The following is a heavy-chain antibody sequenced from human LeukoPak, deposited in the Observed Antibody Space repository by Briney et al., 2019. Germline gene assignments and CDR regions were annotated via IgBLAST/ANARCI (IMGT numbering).Heavy chain of an antibody. CDR1: GFTFSNFW. J-gene: IGHJ2*01. CDR3: ARHPGYSSGWSQDWYFDL. D-gene: IGHD6-19*01. V-gene: IGHV3-74*01. Sequence: GGSLRLSCAASGFTFSNFWMHWVRQAPGKGLVWVALIYGDGSFTRYADSVKGRFTISRDNSKNTLYLQMNSLRAEDTAVYYCARHPGYSSGWSQDWYFDLWGRGTLVTVSS. CDR2: IYGDGSFT.